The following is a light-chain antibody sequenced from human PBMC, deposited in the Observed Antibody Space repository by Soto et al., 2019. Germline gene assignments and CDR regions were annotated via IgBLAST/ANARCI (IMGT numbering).Light chain of an antibody. CDR3: STWDDSLNGPL. Sequence: QSVLTQPPSASGTPGQRVTISCSGGSSNIGGNTVNWYQQLPGAAPKLIIFSNSQRPSGVPDRFSGSKSGTSASLATGGLQSEDEAEYYCSTWDDSLNGPLFGGGTKLTVL. CDR1: SSNIGGNT. V-gene: IGLV1-44*01. CDR2: SNS. J-gene: IGLJ2*01.